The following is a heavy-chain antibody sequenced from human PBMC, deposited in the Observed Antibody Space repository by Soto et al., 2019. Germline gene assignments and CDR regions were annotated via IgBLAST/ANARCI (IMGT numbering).Heavy chain of an antibody. CDR3: ARVETSGSYGLDP. CDR2: TRNKANSYTT. J-gene: IGHJ5*02. Sequence: PGGSLRLSCAASRFTFSSYGMNWVRQAPGKGLEWVGRTRNKANSYTTEYDASVKGRFTISRDDSKNSLYLQMNSLKTEDTAVYYCARVETSGSYGLDPWGQGTLVTVSS. V-gene: IGHV3-72*01. D-gene: IGHD1-26*01. CDR1: RFTFSSYG.